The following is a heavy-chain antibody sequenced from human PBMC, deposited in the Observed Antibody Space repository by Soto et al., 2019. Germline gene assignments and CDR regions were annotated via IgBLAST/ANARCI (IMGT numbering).Heavy chain of an antibody. CDR2: IYYSGSS. V-gene: IGHV4-39*01. J-gene: IGHJ4*02. CDR3: ARLMEQWLDFDY. CDR1: GGSISISSYY. D-gene: IGHD6-19*01. Sequence: PSETLSPTCTVSGGSISISSYYWCWIRQPPGKGLEWIGSIYYSGSSYYNPSLKSRVTISVDTSKNQFSLKLSSVTAADTAVYYCARLMEQWLDFDYWGQGTLLTVSS.